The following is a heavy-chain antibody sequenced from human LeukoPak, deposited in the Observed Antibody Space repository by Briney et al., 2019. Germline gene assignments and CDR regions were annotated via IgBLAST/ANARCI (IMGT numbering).Heavy chain of an antibody. J-gene: IGHJ4*02. V-gene: IGHV3-30*04. CDR2: ISYDGSNK. Sequence: GGSLRLSCAASGFTFSSFAIHWVRPAPGKGLEWVAVISYDGSNKYYADSVKGRFTISRDNSKNTLYLQMNGLRTEDTAVYYCARDRSRAQNSSRINYYFDYWGQGTLVTVSS. CDR1: GFTFSSFA. D-gene: IGHD6-13*01. CDR3: ARDRSRAQNSSRINYYFDY.